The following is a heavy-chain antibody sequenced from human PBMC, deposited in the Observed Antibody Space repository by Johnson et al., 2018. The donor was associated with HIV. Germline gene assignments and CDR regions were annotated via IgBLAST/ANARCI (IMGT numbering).Heavy chain of an antibody. D-gene: IGHD4-11*01. CDR2: IYSDGGT. J-gene: IGHJ3*02. V-gene: IGHV3-66*01. Sequence: VQLVESGGGLVQPGGSLRLSCAASGLTVSGNYMNWVRQAPGKGLEWVSVIYSDGGTYYADSVQGRFTLSRDNSQNTLYLQMNSLRAEDTAVYYCARDSRYNNYGGGSVGAFDIWGQGTTVTVSS. CDR1: GLTVSGNY. CDR3: ARDSRYNNYGGGSVGAFDI.